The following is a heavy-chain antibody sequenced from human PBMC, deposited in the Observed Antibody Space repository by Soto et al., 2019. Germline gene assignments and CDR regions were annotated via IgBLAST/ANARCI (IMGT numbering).Heavy chain of an antibody. V-gene: IGHV2-5*02. Sequence: QITLKESGPTLVQPTQTLTLTCTFSGFSLSTSGLGVGWIRQPPGKALEWLALIYWDDDKRYSPSLKSRLTITKDTSNNQVVLTMTNMDPVDTATYYCAHRRGAVAAATGWFAPWGQGTLVTVSS. CDR2: IYWDDDK. J-gene: IGHJ5*02. CDR3: AHRRGAVAAATGWFAP. CDR1: GFSLSTSGLG. D-gene: IGHD6-19*01.